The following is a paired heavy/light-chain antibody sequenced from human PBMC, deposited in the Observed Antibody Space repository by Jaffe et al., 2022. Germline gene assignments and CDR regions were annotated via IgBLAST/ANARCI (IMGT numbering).Heavy chain of an antibody. Sequence: QVQLQESGPGLVKPSGTLSLTCAVSGGSISSSNWWSWVRQPPGKGLEWIGEIYHSGSTNYNPSLKSRVTISVDKSKNQFSLKLSSVTAADTAVYYCARDPLVVPAANFVPGRIGGFDPWGQGTLVTVSS. D-gene: IGHD2-2*01. V-gene: IGHV4-4*02. CDR2: IYHSGST. J-gene: IGHJ5*02. CDR3: ARDPLVVPAANFVPGRIGGFDP. CDR1: GGSISSSNW.
Light chain of an antibody. J-gene: IGLJ1*01. V-gene: IGLV2-18*01. Sequence: QSALTQPPSVSGSPGQSVTISCTGTSSDVGSYNRVSWYQQPPGTAPKLMIYEVSNRPSGVPDRFSGSKSGNTASLTISGLQAEDEADYYCSLYTSSRYVFGTGTKVTVL. CDR2: EVS. CDR3: SLYTSSRYV. CDR1: SSDVGSYNR.